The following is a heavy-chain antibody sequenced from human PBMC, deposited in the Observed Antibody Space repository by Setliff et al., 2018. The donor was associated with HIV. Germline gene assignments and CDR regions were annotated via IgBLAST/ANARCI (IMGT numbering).Heavy chain of an antibody. D-gene: IGHD1-1*01. CDR2: IRHSGTT. CDR3: ARVREGPTSRRAFDI. V-gene: IGHV4-34*01. J-gene: IGHJ3*02. CDR1: GGSFSNYY. Sequence: SETLSLTCAIYGGSFSNYYWTWIRQPPGKGLEWIADIRHSGTTYYNPSLKSRVTISVDTSKNQFSLELGSVTAADTALYYCARVREGPTSRRAFDIWGQGTMVTVSS.